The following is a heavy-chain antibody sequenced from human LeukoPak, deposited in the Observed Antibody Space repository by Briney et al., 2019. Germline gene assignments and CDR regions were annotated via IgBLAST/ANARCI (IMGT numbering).Heavy chain of an antibody. D-gene: IGHD3-3*01. CDR1: GFTFDDYA. Sequence: GGSLRLSCAASGFTFDDYAMHWVRQAPGKGLEWVSAISGSGGSTYYADSVKGRFTISRDNSKNTLYLQMNSLRAEDTAVYYCARDRGDFWSGSDDYWGQGTLVTVSS. CDR3: ARDRGDFWSGSDDY. V-gene: IGHV3-23*01. J-gene: IGHJ4*02. CDR2: ISGSGGST.